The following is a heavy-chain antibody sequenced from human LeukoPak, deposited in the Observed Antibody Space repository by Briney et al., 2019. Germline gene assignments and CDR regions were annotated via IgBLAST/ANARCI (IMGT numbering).Heavy chain of an antibody. V-gene: IGHV3-23*01. Sequence: PGGSLRLSCAASGFTFSSYAMSWVRQAPGKGLEWVSAISGSGGSTSYADSVKGRFTISRDNSKNTLFLQMNSLRAEDTAVYYCAKEGYCSGGSCYSYFDYWGQGTLVTVSS. D-gene: IGHD2-15*01. CDR2: ISGSGGST. J-gene: IGHJ4*02. CDR3: AKEGYCSGGSCYSYFDY. CDR1: GFTFSSYA.